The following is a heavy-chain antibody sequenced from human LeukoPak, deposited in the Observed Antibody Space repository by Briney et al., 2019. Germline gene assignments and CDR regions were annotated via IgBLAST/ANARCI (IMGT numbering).Heavy chain of an antibody. CDR3: AREGYYDFWSGPPSPYYFDY. J-gene: IGHJ4*02. D-gene: IGHD3-3*01. V-gene: IGHV3-11*01. Sequence: GGSLRLSCAASGFTFSDYYMSWIRQAPGKGLEWVSYTSSSGSTIYYADSVKGRFTISRDNAKNSLYLQMNSLRAEDTAVYYCAREGYYDFWSGPPSPYYFDYWGQGTLVTVSS. CDR2: TSSSGSTI. CDR1: GFTFSDYY.